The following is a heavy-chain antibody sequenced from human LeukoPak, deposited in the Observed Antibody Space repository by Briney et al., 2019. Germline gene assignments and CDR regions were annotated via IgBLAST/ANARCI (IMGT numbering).Heavy chain of an antibody. CDR3: AREEWYYDSSGYTLFDY. CDR2: IYTSGST. Sequence: SETLSLTCTVSGGSISSYYWSWIRQPPGKGLEWIGRIYTSGSTNYNPSLKSRVTMSVDTSKNQFSLKLSSVTAADTAVYYCAREEWYYDSSGYTLFDYWGQGTLVTVSS. J-gene: IGHJ4*02. V-gene: IGHV4-4*07. D-gene: IGHD3-22*01. CDR1: GGSISSYY.